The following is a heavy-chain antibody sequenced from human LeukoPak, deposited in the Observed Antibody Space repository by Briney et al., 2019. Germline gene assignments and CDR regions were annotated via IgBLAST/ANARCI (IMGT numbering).Heavy chain of an antibody. CDR2: IIPIFGTA. CDR1: GGTFSSYA. J-gene: IGHJ4*02. D-gene: IGHD6-19*01. Sequence: SVKVSCKASGGTFSSYAISWVRQAPGQGLEWMGGIIPIFGTANYAQKFQGRVAITADESTSTAYMELSSLRSGDTAVYYCARSGTVAGLDYWGQGTLVTVSS. CDR3: ARSGTVAGLDY. V-gene: IGHV1-69*13.